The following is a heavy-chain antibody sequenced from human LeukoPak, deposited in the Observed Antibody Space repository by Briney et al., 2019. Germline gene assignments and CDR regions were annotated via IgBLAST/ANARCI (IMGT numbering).Heavy chain of an antibody. CDR1: GGTFSSYA. D-gene: IGHD4-11*01. V-gene: IGHV1-18*01. CDR2: ISAYNGNT. CDR3: AREASQTTVAFDI. J-gene: IGHJ3*02. Sequence: GASVKVSCKASGGTFSSYAISWVRQAPGQGLEWMGWISAYNGNTNYAQKLQGRVTMTTDTSTSTAYMELRSLRSDDTAVYYCAREASQTTVAFDIWGQGTMVTVSS.